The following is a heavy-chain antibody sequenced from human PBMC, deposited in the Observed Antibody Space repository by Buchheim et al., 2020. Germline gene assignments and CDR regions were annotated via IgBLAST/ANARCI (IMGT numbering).Heavy chain of an antibody. CDR1: GFTFSSYG. CDR2: ISYDGSNE. Sequence: QVHLVESGGGVVQPGRSLRLSCAASGFTFSSYGMHWVRQAPGKGLEWVAVISYDGSNEYYADSVKGRFTISRDNLKNTVYLQMNSLRAEDTAVYYCAKEEQLWSVGSYYFDYWGQGT. J-gene: IGHJ4*02. V-gene: IGHV3-30*18. CDR3: AKEEQLWSVGSYYFDY. D-gene: IGHD5-18*01.